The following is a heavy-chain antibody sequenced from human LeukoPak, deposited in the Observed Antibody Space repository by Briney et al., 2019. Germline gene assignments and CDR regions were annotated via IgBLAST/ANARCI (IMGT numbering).Heavy chain of an antibody. CDR3: ARADYDDYLYYDY. J-gene: IGHJ4*02. V-gene: IGHV3-21*01. CDR1: GFTFSSYS. D-gene: IGHD4-17*01. CDR2: ISSSSSYI. Sequence: GGSLRLSCAASGFTFSSYSMNWVRQAPRTGLEWGSSISSSSSYIYYADSVKGRFTISRDNAKNSLYLQMNSLRAEDTAVYYCARADYDDYLYYDYWGQGTLVTVSS.